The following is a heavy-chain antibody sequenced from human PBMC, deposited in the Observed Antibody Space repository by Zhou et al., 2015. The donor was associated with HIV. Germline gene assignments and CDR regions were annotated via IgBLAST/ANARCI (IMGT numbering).Heavy chain of an antibody. J-gene: IGHJ4*02. CDR1: GYLFTTYG. Sequence: AQLVQSGAEVKQPGASVKVSCKTSGYLFTTYGVTWVRQAPGHGLEWMGWISTSNGNTNFAQKFQGRVTMTADTSTNTAYMELRSLRSDDTAVYYCARGAAAAGFDYWGQGTLVTVSS. CDR3: ARGAAAAGFDY. D-gene: IGHD6-13*01. V-gene: IGHV1-18*01. CDR2: ISTSNGNT.